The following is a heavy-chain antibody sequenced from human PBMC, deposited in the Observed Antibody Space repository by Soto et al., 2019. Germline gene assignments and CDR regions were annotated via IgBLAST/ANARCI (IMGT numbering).Heavy chain of an antibody. Sequence: QVQLVQSGAEVKKPGSSVKVFCKTSRGTFNKYAFNWVRQDPGQGLEGMGWIIPIFSSRNYAEKFQVRITITADDSTSTAYMELSSLGFEDTAVYYCARGETYLGVWGQGTTVTVSS. D-gene: IGHD3-16*01. CDR2: IIPIFSSR. CDR3: ARGETYLGV. V-gene: IGHV1-69*01. J-gene: IGHJ6*02. CDR1: RGTFNKYA.